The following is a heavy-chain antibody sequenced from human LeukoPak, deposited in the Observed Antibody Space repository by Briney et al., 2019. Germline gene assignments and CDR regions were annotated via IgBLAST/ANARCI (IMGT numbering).Heavy chain of an antibody. D-gene: IGHD3-10*01. CDR3: ARAGYYGSGSYYKTDD. Sequence: SVKVSCKASGGTFSSYAISWVRQAPGQGLEWMGRIIPILGIANYAQKFQGRVTITADKSTSTAYMELSSLRSEDTAVYYCARAGYYGSGSYYKTDDWGQGTLVTVSS. CDR2: IIPILGIA. J-gene: IGHJ4*02. V-gene: IGHV1-69*04. CDR1: GGTFSSYA.